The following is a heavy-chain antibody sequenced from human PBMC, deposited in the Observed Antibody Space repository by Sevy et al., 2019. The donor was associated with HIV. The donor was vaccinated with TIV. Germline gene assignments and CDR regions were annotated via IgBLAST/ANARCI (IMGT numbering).Heavy chain of an antibody. V-gene: IGHV5-51*03. CDR1: GYSFTSYW. J-gene: IGHJ4*02. D-gene: IGHD3-22*01. CDR3: GRPAGYYDSSGYSLIDN. CDR2: VYPGDSDT. Sequence: KQRESPKISCKGSGYSFTSYWVDWVRQMPGKGLEWMGSVYPGDSDTRYSPSFQGQVTISADKSINTAYLQWSSLKASDTAMYYCGRPAGYYDSSGYSLIDNWGQGTLVTVSS.